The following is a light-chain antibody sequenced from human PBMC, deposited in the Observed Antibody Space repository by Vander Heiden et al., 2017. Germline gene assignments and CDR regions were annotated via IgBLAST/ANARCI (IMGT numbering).Light chain of an antibody. Sequence: DIVLTQSPGTLSVSPGETVTLSCRATQSLSSNLAWYQQKPGQAPRLLIRAASTRATGIPARLSGSGSGTEFTLTITSLQSEDFAVYYCQQYNDWPRTFGQGTKVEIK. CDR2: AAS. CDR3: QQYNDWPRT. J-gene: IGKJ1*01. CDR1: QSLSSN. V-gene: IGKV3-15*01.